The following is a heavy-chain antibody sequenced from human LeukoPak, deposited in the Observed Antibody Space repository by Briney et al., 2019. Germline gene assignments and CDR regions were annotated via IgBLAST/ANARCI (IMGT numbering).Heavy chain of an antibody. CDR3: ARGDDYAGPFDY. J-gene: IGHJ4*02. CDR1: GGSVSSGSYY. V-gene: IGHV4-61*01. CDR2: IYYSGST. D-gene: IGHD4-17*01. Sequence: SETLSLTCTVSGGSVSSGSYYWSWIRQPPGKGLEWIGYIYYSGSTSYNPSLKSRVTISVDTSKNQFSLKLSSVTAADTAVYYCARGDDYAGPFDYWGQGTLVTVSS.